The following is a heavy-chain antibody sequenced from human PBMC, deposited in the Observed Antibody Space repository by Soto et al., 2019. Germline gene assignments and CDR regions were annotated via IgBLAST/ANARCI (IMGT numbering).Heavy chain of an antibody. CDR2: LNGDGSST. V-gene: IGHV3-74*01. J-gene: IGHJ6*02. CDR3: ARGLKNYYAMDV. Sequence: EVQVVESGGGLVQPGGSLRLSCTVSGFTFSSHWMQWVRQAPRKGLVWVSRLNGDGSSTHYGDSMRGRVIISRDNAKNTVYLQIDSLRDEDSAVYYCARGLKNYYAMDVWGQGTTVTVSS. CDR1: GFTFSSHW.